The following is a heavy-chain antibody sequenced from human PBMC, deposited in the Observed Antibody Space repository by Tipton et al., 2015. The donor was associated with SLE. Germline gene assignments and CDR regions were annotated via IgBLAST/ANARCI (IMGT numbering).Heavy chain of an antibody. CDR3: ARSEMATITY. CDR1: GFTFGNYW. CDR2: SNSDGSDT. Sequence: SLRLSCAASGFTFGNYWMHWVRQAPGKGLVWVSRSNSDGSDTSYADSVKGRFTISRDNAKNTLYLQMNSLRAEDTAVYYCARSEMATITYWGQGTLVTVSS. V-gene: IGHV3-74*01. J-gene: IGHJ4*02. D-gene: IGHD5-24*01.